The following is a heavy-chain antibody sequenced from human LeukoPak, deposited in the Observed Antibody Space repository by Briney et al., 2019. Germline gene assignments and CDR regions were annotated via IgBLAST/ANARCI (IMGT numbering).Heavy chain of an antibody. D-gene: IGHD3-3*02. V-gene: IGHV3-23*01. CDR2: ISGSGDST. J-gene: IGHJ4*02. CDR3: ARDLALGLYGYFDY. Sequence: VISGSGDSTNLADSVKGRFIVSRDNSKSTLYLQMNSLRADDTAVYYCARDLALGLYGYFDYWGQGTLVTVSS.